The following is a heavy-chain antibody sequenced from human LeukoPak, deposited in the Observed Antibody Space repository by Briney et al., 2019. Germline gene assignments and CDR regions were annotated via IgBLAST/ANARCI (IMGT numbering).Heavy chain of an antibody. CDR3: ARDRVAYCGGDCYSEWFDP. J-gene: IGHJ5*02. V-gene: IGHV1-18*01. CDR1: GYTFTSYG. D-gene: IGHD2-21*02. CDR2: ISAYNGNT. Sequence: ASVKDSCKASGYTFTSYGISWVRQAPGQGLEWMGWISAYNGNTNYAQKLQGRVTMTTDTSTSTAYMELRSLRSDDTAVYYCARDRVAYCGGDCYSEWFDPWGQGALVTVSS.